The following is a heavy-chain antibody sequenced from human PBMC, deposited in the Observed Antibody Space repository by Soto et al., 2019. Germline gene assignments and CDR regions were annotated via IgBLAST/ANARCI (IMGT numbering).Heavy chain of an antibody. J-gene: IGHJ6*03. CDR3: ARVHPLYYYYMDV. CDR2: IYYSGST. Sequence: SETLSLTCTVSGGSISSYYWSWIRQPPGKGLEWIGYIYYSGSTNYNPSLKSRVTISVDTSKNQFSLKLSSVTAADTAVYYCARVHPLYYYYMDVWGKGTPVTVSS. CDR1: GGSISSYY. V-gene: IGHV4-59*01.